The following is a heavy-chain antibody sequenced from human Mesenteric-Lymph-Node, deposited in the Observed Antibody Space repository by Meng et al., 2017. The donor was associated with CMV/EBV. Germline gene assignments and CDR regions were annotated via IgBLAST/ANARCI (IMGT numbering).Heavy chain of an antibody. CDR3: AKMTTAQWLIFD. V-gene: IGHV3-30*02. J-gene: IGHJ4*02. Sequence: LSLTCAASGLTFSDYGIHWVRQAPGKGLEWVTFIPHDGSNKFYADSVKGRFTISRDNFKNTLYLQMNSLRVEDTAIYYCAKMTTAQWLIFDWGQGGLVTVSS. CDR2: IPHDGSNK. CDR1: GLTFSDYG. D-gene: IGHD6-19*01.